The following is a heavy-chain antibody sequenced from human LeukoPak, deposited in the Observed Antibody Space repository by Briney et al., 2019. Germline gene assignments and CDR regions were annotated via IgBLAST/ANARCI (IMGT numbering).Heavy chain of an antibody. CDR2: IYSGGTT. V-gene: IGHV3-53*04. D-gene: IGHD1-26*01. J-gene: IGHJ4*02. CDR3: ARLGGSYYVDY. Sequence: GGSLRLSCAASGFTASSNYMTWVRQTPGKGLEWVSVIYSGGTTYYADSVKGRFTIYRHNSENTLYLQMNSLRAEDTAVYYCARLGGSYYVDYWGQGTLVTVSS. CDR1: GFTASSNY.